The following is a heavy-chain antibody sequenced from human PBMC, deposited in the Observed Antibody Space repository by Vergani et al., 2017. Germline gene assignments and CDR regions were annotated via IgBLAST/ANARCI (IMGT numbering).Heavy chain of an antibody. CDR2: IWSKPYGGKT. J-gene: IGHJ4*02. D-gene: IGHD3-16*01. CDR1: GFTLGDYA. CDR3: TRDLLDDIYAYFDY. Sequence: EVHLVESGGGLVQPGRSLRLSCSGSGFTLGDYAMTWVRQAPGKGLEWVAFIWSKPYGGKTEYAASVKGRFTISREESKSIAYLQMSSLKAEDTTVYYCTRDLLDDIYAYFDYWGQGTLFTFS. V-gene: IGHV3-49*04.